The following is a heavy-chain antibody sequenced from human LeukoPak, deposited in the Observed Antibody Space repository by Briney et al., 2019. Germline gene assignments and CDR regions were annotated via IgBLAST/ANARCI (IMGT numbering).Heavy chain of an antibody. CDR3: ARDYGGPTRRREELYYYMDV. Sequence: GGSLRLSCAASGLTFSSYAMHWVRQAPGKGLEWVAVISYDGSNKYYADSVKGRFTISRDNSKNTLYLQMNSLRAEDTAVYYCARDYGGPTRRREELYYYMDVWGKGTTVTVSS. D-gene: IGHD3-16*01. CDR1: GLTFSSYA. J-gene: IGHJ6*03. CDR2: ISYDGSNK. V-gene: IGHV3-30*07.